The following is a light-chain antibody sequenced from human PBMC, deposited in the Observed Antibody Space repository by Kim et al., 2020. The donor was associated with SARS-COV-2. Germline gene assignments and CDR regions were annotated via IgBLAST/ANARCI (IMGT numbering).Light chain of an antibody. Sequence: GQSITISCTGTSSDIGGYNYVSWFQQHPGEAPKLMIYDVSNRPSGISNRFSGSKSGNTASLTIYGLQAEDEADYYCSSYTSSDTSVFGTGTKVTVL. J-gene: IGLJ1*01. CDR2: DVS. V-gene: IGLV2-14*03. CDR3: SSYTSSDTSV. CDR1: SSDIGGYNY.